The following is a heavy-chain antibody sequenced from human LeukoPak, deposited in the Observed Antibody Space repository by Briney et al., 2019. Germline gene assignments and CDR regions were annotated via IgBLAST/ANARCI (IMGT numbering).Heavy chain of an antibody. CDR3: ARRAADAFDI. V-gene: IGHV3-21*01. J-gene: IGHJ3*02. D-gene: IGHD6-25*01. CDR2: ISSSSSYI. CDR1: GFTFSSYS. Sequence: GRSLRLSCAASGFTFSSYSTNWVRQAPGKGLEWVSSISSSSSYIYYADSVKGRFTISRDNAKNSLYLQMNSLRAEDTAVYYCARRAADAFDIWGQGTMVTVSS.